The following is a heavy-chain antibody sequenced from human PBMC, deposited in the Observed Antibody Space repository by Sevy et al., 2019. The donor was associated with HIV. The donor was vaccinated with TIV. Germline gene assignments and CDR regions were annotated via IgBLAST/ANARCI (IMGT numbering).Heavy chain of an antibody. CDR2: LIGGGSRT. Sequence: GGSLRLSCAASGFPFSNFAMSWVRQAPGKGLEWVSTLIGGGSRTIYADSVTGPFFISRVNSRNTLYLKMNSLRAEDTASCYCAKRSVQSGLSGGGANYGMDVCGRGTTVTVSS. V-gene: IGHV3-23*01. J-gene: IGHJ6*02. CDR1: GFPFSNFA. D-gene: IGHD2-8*02. CDR3: AKRSVQSGLSGGGANYGMDV.